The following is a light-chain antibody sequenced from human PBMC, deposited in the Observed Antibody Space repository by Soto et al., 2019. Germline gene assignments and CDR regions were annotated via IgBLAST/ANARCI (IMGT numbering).Light chain of an antibody. J-gene: IGLJ2*01. CDR1: SSSIGAGYD. V-gene: IGLV1-40*01. CDR3: QSYDSSLSAHVV. Sequence: QTVVTQPPSVSGAPGQRVTISCTGSSSSIGAGYDVHWYRQLPGTAPKLLIYGNSNRPSGVPDRFSGSKSGTSASLAITGLQAEDEADYYCQSYDSSLSAHVVFGGGTKLTVL. CDR2: GNS.